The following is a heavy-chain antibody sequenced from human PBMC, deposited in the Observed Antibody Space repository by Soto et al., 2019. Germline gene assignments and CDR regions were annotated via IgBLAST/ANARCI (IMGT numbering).Heavy chain of an antibody. V-gene: IGHV4-4*02. CDR3: ASLKGRVHYGLDV. CDR2: IYHSGTT. J-gene: IGHJ6*02. D-gene: IGHD6-6*01. CDR1: GDSITSTNW. Sequence: QVQLQESGPGLVKPSGTLSLTCGVSGDSITSTNWWSWVRQPPGRGLEWIGEIYHSGTTHYNPSLKSPINRLLDESKIQFSLNPSSVTAADTAVYYCASLKGRVHYGLDVWGQGTTVSVFS.